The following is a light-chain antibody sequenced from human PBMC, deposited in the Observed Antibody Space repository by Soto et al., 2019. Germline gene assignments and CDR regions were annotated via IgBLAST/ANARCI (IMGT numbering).Light chain of an antibody. CDR2: DAS. CDR1: HSFSNNY. V-gene: IGKV3-20*01. J-gene: IGKJ1*01. Sequence: IVFTQAPVTLYLSPWERATLSCRASHSFSNNYLAWYQLKPVQAPSLLIYDASSRATGIPDRFSGSGSGTDFTLTISRLEPEDFAVYYCQQYGSIQWTFGQGTKVDIK. CDR3: QQYGSIQWT.